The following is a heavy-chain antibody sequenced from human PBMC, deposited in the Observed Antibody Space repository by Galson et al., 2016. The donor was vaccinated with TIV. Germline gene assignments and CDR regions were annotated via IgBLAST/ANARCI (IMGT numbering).Heavy chain of an antibody. Sequence: SLRLSCAASGLSVSINYMTWVRQAPGKGLEWVSLISDDGNTYYADSVKGRFTISRDNSKNTLYLQMNTLRVEDTAGYFCARDRVVDATYYYYYYYGMDVWGQGTAVTVSS. CDR1: GLSVSINY. D-gene: IGHD3-22*01. CDR3: ARDRVVDATYYYYYYYGMDV. V-gene: IGHV3-66*02. CDR2: ISDDGNT. J-gene: IGHJ6*02.